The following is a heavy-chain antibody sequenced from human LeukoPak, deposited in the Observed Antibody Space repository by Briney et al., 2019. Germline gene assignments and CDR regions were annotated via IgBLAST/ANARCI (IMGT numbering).Heavy chain of an antibody. CDR3: ALSGRRIYYYYMDV. CDR1: GFTFSTYA. CDR2: IRYDGSNK. Sequence: GGSLRLSCAASGFTFSTYAMTWVRQAPGKGLEWVAFIRYDGSNKYYADSVKGRFTISRDNSKNTLYLQMNSLRAEDTAVYYCALSGRRIYYYYMDVWGKGTTVTISS. J-gene: IGHJ6*03. D-gene: IGHD5-12*01. V-gene: IGHV3-30*02.